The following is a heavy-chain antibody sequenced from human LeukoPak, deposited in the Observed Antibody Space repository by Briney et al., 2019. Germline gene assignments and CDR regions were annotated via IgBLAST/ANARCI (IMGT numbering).Heavy chain of an antibody. CDR1: GGSFSGYY. CDR3: ARVGWQQLVRNPHFDY. J-gene: IGHJ4*02. V-gene: IGHV4-34*01. Sequence: TETLSLTCAVYGGSFSGYYWSWIRQPPGKGLEWIGEINHSGSTNYNPSLKSRVTISVDTSKNQFSLKLSSVTAADTAVYYCARVGWQQLVRNPHFDYWGQGTLVTVSS. D-gene: IGHD6-13*01. CDR2: INHSGST.